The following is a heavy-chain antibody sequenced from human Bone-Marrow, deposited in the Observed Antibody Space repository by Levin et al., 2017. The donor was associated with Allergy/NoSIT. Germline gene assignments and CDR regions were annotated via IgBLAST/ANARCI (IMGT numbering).Heavy chain of an antibody. Sequence: GGSLRLSCAASGFTFSSYGMHWVRQAPGKGLEWVAVIWYDGTNKYYADSVKGRFTISRDNSKNTLYLQMNSLRAEDTAVYYCARVWCSSTSCSSPFDYWGQGTLVTVSS. J-gene: IGHJ4*02. CDR3: ARVWCSSTSCSSPFDY. CDR1: GFTFSSYG. D-gene: IGHD2-2*01. V-gene: IGHV3-33*01. CDR2: IWYDGTNK.